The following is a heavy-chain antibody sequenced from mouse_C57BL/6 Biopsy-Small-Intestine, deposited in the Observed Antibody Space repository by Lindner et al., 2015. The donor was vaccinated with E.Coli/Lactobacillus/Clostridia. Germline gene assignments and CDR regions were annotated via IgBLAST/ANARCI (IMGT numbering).Heavy chain of an antibody. CDR1: GYTFTSYG. D-gene: IGHD1-1*01. V-gene: IGHV1-81*01. J-gene: IGHJ4*01. CDR3: ARRGYYGSINYYAMDF. Sequence: LQESGADLARPGASVKLSCKASGYTFTSYGINWVKQRTGQGLEWIGEIYPRSGNTYYNEEFKAKATLTADKSSSTAYMELRSLTSEDSAVYFCARRGYYGSINYYAMDFWGQGTSVTVSS. CDR2: IYPRSGNT.